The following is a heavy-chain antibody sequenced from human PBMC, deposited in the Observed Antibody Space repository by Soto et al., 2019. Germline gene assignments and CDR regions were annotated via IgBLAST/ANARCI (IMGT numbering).Heavy chain of an antibody. CDR2: ISGSGGST. V-gene: IGHV3-23*01. J-gene: IGHJ4*02. CDR1: GFTFSSYA. D-gene: IGHD3-22*01. CDR3: AKDPPIYYDSSGYLDY. Sequence: PGGSLRLSCAASGFTFSSYAMIWVRQAPGKGLEWVSAISGSGGSTYYADSVKGRFTISRDNSKNTLYLQMNSLRAEDTAVYYCAKDPPIYYDSSGYLDYWGQGTLVTVSS.